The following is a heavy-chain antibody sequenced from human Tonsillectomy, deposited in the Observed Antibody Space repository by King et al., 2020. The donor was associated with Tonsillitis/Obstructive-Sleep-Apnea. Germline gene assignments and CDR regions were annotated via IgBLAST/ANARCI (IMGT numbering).Heavy chain of an antibody. CDR1: GYNFTNYW. V-gene: IGHV5-51*01. Sequence: VQLVESGAEVKKPGESLKISCKGSGYNFTNYWIAWVRQMPGKGLEWMGIIYPGDSDTRYSPSFQGQVTISADKSISTAYLQWSSLKASDTAMYYCARRPHVQLERRYYYYYMDVWGKGTTVTVSS. D-gene: IGHD1-1*01. CDR2: IYPGDSDT. CDR3: ARRPHVQLERRYYYYYMDV. J-gene: IGHJ6*03.